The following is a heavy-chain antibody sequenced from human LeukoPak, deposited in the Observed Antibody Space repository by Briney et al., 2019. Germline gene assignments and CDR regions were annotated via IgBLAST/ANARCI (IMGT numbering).Heavy chain of an antibody. D-gene: IGHD3-10*01. CDR2: FYSGGGT. Sequence: GGSLRLSCAASGFTVRSNYMSWVRQDPGKGLEWVAVFYSGGGTFYADSVKGRFTISRDNSKNTLFLQMNSLRAEDTALYYCAKRLTMARGVVEYWGQGTLVTVSS. CDR1: GFTVRSNY. CDR3: AKRLTMARGVVEY. V-gene: IGHV3-66*04. J-gene: IGHJ4*02.